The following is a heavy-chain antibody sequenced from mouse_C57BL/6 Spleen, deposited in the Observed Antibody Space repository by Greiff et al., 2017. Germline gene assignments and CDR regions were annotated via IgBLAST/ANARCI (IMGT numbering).Heavy chain of an antibody. J-gene: IGHJ4*01. CDR2: INPGSGGT. D-gene: IGHD2-2*01. V-gene: IGHV1-54*01. CDR1: GYAFTNYL. CDR3: ARSVTMVTTDAMDY. Sequence: QVQLKESGAELVRPGTSVKVSCKASGYAFTNYLIEWVKQRPGQGLEWIGVINPGSGGTNYNEKFKGKATLTADKSSSTAYMQLSSLTSEDSAVYFCARSVTMVTTDAMDYWGQGTSVTVSS.